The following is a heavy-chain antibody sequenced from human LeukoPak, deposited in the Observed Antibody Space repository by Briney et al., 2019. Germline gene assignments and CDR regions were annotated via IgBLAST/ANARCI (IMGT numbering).Heavy chain of an antibody. D-gene: IGHD1/OR15-1a*01. CDR1: GFTFSSYA. CDR3: VKPQEQYSYDS. J-gene: IGHJ4*02. CDR2: ITRNRGDT. Sequence: GGCLRLSCSASGFTFSSYAMHWVRQVPGEGLEYVSAITRNRGDTYYADSVKDRFTISRDTSKNTLYLQMTSLRTEDTAVYHCVKPQEQYSYDSWGQGTLVTVSS. V-gene: IGHV3-64D*09.